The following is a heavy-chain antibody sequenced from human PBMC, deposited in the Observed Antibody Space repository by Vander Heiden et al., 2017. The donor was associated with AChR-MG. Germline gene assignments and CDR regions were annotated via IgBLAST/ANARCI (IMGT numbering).Heavy chain of an antibody. CDR3: ARGEGIAAAEGLSYWFDP. CDR2: INHSGST. CDR1: VGSFSGYY. D-gene: IGHD6-13*01. V-gene: IGHV4-34*01. J-gene: IGHJ5*02. Sequence: QVQLQQWGAGLVQPSETLSLTCAVYVGSFSGYYWSWIRQPPGKGLEWIGEINHSGSTNYNPSLKSRVTISVDTSKNQFSLKLSSGTAADTAVYYCARGEGIAAAEGLSYWFDPWGQGTLVTVAS.